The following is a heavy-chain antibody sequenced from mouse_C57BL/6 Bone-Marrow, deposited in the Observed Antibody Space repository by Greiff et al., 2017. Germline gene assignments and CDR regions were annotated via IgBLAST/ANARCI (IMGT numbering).Heavy chain of an antibody. J-gene: IGHJ1*03. CDR2: IDPENGDT. CDR1: GFNIKDDY. Sequence: DVKLQESGAELVRPGASVKLSCTASGFNIKDDYMHWVKQRPEQGLEWIGWIDPENGDTEYASKFQGKATITADTSSNTAYLQLSSLTSEDTAVYYCTSVSRYFDVWGTGTTVTVSS. CDR3: TSVSRYFDV. V-gene: IGHV14-4*01.